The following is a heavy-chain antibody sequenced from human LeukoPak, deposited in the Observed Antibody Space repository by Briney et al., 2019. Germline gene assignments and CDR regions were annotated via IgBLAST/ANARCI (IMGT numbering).Heavy chain of an antibody. Sequence: PGGSLRLSCAASGFTVSSNYMSWVRQAPGKGLEWVSVIYSGGSTYYADSVKGRFTISRHNSKNTLYLQMNSLRAEDTAVYYCARAPGELQGYYYGMDVWGQGILVTVSS. J-gene: IGHJ6*02. CDR3: ARAPGELQGYYYGMDV. D-gene: IGHD3-10*01. CDR2: IYSGGST. V-gene: IGHV3-53*04. CDR1: GFTVSSNY.